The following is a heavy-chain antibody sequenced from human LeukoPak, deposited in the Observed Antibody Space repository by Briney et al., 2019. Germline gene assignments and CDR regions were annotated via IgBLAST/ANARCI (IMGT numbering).Heavy chain of an antibody. CDR1: GFTFSSYW. CDR3: ARFRYYYDSSGYHGGDFDY. CDR2: IKQDGSEK. J-gene: IGHJ4*02. Sequence: PGGSLRLSCAASGFTFSSYWMSWVRQAPGKGLEWVANIKQDGSEKYYVDSVKGRFTISRDNAKNSLYLQMNSLGAEDTAVYYCARFRYYYDSSGYHGGDFDYWGQGTLVTVSS. V-gene: IGHV3-7*01. D-gene: IGHD3-22*01.